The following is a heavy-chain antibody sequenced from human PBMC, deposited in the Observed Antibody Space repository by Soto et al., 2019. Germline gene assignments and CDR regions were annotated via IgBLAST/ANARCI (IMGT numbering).Heavy chain of an antibody. CDR3: ARETVVPAAISAYNWFDP. CDR1: GGTFSSYT. D-gene: IGHD2-2*01. CDR2: IIPILGMA. J-gene: IGHJ5*02. Sequence: QVQLVQSGAEVKKPGSSVKVSCKASGGTFSSYTISWVRQAPGQGLEWMGRIIPILGMANYAQKFQGRVTITADKSTSTAYMELSSLRSEDTAVYYCARETVVPAAISAYNWFDPWGQGTLVTVSS. V-gene: IGHV1-69*08.